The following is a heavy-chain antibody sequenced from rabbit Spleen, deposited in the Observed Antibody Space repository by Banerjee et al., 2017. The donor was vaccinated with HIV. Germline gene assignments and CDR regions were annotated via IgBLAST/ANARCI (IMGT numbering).Heavy chain of an antibody. CDR3: ARVGGVGVYGYATL. V-gene: IGHV1S7*01. Sequence: QSLEESGGGLVQPGGSLTLSCKASGFDFSSYYMSWVRQAPGKGLEWIGLTEPIFGTTYYANWANGRFTISSHNAQNTLYLQVKSLTAADTATYFCARVGGVGVYGYATLWGPGTLVTVS. CDR2: TEPIFGTT. J-gene: IGHJ4*01. D-gene: IGHD6-1*01. CDR1: GFDFSSYY.